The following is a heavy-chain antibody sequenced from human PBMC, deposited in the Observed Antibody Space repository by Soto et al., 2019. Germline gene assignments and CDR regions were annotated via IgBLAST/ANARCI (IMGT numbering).Heavy chain of an antibody. Sequence: GGSLRLSCAASGFTFSSYVMSWVCQAPGKGLEWVSAISGSGGSTYYADSVKGRFTISRDNSKNTLYLQMNSLRAEDTAVYYCAKDVSIVVVPAAIPEYMDVSGKGTTVTVSS. CDR1: GFTFSSYV. D-gene: IGHD2-2*01. J-gene: IGHJ6*03. CDR2: ISGSGGST. V-gene: IGHV3-23*01. CDR3: AKDVSIVVVPAAIPEYMDV.